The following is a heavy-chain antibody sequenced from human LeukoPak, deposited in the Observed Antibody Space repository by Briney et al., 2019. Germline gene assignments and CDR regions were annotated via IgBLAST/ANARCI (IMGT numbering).Heavy chain of an antibody. J-gene: IGHJ4*02. CDR2: LRGNGDA. Sequence: GGSLTLSCVASGFTFSSYAMSWVRETPARGLEWVSSLRGNGDAFYADSVKGRFTLSRDNSKNTLYLQMNSLRAEDTAVYYCAKVIWEAGKRGPFDYWGQGTLVTVSS. CDR1: GFTFSSYA. CDR3: AKVIWEAGKRGPFDY. V-gene: IGHV3-23*01. D-gene: IGHD3-16*01.